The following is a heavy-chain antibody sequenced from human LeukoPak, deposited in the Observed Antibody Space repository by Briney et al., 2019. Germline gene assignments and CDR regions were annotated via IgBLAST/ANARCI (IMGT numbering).Heavy chain of an antibody. Sequence: GGSLRLSCAASGFTFSSYSMNWVRQAPGKGLEWVSTISGGGGSTCYADSVKGRFTISRDNSKNTLYLQVNSLRAEDTAVYHCAKGGKWGVTPFDYWGQGTLVTVSS. CDR2: ISGGGGST. CDR3: AKGGKWGVTPFDY. D-gene: IGHD1-26*01. CDR1: GFTFSSYS. J-gene: IGHJ4*02. V-gene: IGHV3-23*01.